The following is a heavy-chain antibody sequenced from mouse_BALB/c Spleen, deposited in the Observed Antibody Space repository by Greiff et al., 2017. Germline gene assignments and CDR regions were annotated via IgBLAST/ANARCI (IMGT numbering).Heavy chain of an antibody. Sequence: VQLKQSAAELARPGASVKMSCKASGYTFTSYTMHWVKQRPGQSLEWIGYINPSSGYTEYNQKFKDKTTLTADKSSSTAYMQLSSLTSEDSAVYYCAREPMIYFDYWGQGTTLTVSS. CDR3: AREPMIYFDY. CDR1: GYTFTSYT. J-gene: IGHJ2*01. D-gene: IGHD2-4*01. CDR2: INPSSGYT. V-gene: IGHV1-4*02.